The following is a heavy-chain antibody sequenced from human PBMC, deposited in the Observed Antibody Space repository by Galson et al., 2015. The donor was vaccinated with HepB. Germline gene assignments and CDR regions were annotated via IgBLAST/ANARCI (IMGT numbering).Heavy chain of an antibody. J-gene: IGHJ5*02. CDR2: INPYTRHR. D-gene: IGHD2-15*01. Sequence: SVKVSCKASGYTFSNYFITWVRQAPGQGLEWLGWINPYTRHRKLLQKVQARMTLTADTSTNTAYMELRSLRSDDTAVYYCARGGIGVVVDANENNWFAPWGQGTLVTVSS. CDR3: ARGGIGVVVDANENNWFAP. CDR1: GYTFSNYF. V-gene: IGHV1-18*01.